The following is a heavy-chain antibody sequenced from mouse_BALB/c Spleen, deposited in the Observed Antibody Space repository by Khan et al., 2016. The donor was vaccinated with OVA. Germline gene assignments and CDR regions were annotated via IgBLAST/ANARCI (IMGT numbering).Heavy chain of an antibody. Sequence: QVQLQQPGAELGKPGASVKISCKASGYTFTSYYLYWVKQRPGQGLEWIGGINPSNGVSHLNEKFKSKATLTVDKSSSTAYMQLNSLTSEDSAVYYCARSGYGNPFAYWGQGTLVTVST. CDR2: INPSNGVS. D-gene: IGHD2-1*01. CDR1: GYTFTSYY. V-gene: IGHV1S81*02. CDR3: ARSGYGNPFAY. J-gene: IGHJ3*01.